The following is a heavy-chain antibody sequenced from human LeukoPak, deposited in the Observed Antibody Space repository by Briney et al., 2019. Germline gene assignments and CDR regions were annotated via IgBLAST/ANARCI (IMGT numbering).Heavy chain of an antibody. CDR3: AKGGGYEAQYYYYYLDV. J-gene: IGHJ6*03. V-gene: IGHV3-23*01. Sequence: GGSLRLSCAASGFTFSSYAMSWVRQAPGKGLEWVSTISGSGGSTYYADSVKGRFTISRDNSKNTLYLQMKSLRAEDTAVYYCAKGGGYEAQYYYYYLDVWGKGTTVTISS. D-gene: IGHD5-12*01. CDR2: ISGSGGST. CDR1: GFTFSSYA.